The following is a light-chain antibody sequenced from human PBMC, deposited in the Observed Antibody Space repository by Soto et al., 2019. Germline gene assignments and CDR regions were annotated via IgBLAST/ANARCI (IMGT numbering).Light chain of an antibody. CDR2: DAS. V-gene: IGKV1D-13*01. J-gene: IGKJ5*01. CDR1: QGIDSA. Sequence: AIQLMQSPSSLSASVGDRVTITCRASQGIDSALAWYQQRPGKPPKLLIYDASSLESGVLPRFSGSGSGTDFTLTISSLEPEDFATYYCQQFNNYPLTFGQGTRLEIK. CDR3: QQFNNYPLT.